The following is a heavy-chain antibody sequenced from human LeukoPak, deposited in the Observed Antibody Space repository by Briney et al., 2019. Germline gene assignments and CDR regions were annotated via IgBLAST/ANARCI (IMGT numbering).Heavy chain of an antibody. V-gene: IGHV4-39*07. CDR2: IYYSGST. CDR1: GGSISSSSYY. CDR3: ARMFRSSWYINWFDP. Sequence: SETLSLTCTVSGGSISSSSYYWGWIRQPPGKGLEWIGSIYYSGSTYYNPSLKSRVTISVDTSKNQFSLKLSSVTAADTAMYYCARMFRSSWYINWFDPWGQGTLVTVSS. D-gene: IGHD6-13*01. J-gene: IGHJ5*02.